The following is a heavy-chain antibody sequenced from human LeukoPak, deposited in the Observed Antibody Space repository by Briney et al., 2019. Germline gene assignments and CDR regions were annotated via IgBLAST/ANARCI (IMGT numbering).Heavy chain of an antibody. CDR1: GYTFTSYD. D-gene: IGHD5-12*01. CDR2: MNPNSGNT. J-gene: IGHJ4*02. CDR3: ASFGTPKSGYDFDY. Sequence: ASVKVSCKASGYTFTSYDINWVRQATGRGLEWMGWMNPNSGNTGYAQKFQGRVTMTRNTSISTAYMELSSLRSEDTAVYYCASFGTPKSGYDFDYWGQGTLVTVSS. V-gene: IGHV1-8*01.